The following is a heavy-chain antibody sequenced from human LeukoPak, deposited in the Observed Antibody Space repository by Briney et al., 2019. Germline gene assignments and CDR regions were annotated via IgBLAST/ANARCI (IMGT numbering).Heavy chain of an antibody. CDR2: ISSSGSTI. CDR3: ARVWSGYYPYFDY. Sequence: PGGSLRLSCTASGFTFSSYAMNWVRQAPGKGLEWVSYISSSGSTIYYADSVKGRFTISRDNAKNSLYLQMNSLRAEDTAVYYCARVWSGYYPYFDYWGQGTLVTVSS. J-gene: IGHJ4*02. CDR1: GFTFSSYA. V-gene: IGHV3-48*03. D-gene: IGHD3-3*01.